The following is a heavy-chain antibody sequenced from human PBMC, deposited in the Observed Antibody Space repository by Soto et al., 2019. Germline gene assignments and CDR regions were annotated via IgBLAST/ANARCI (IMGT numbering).Heavy chain of an antibody. Sequence: QVQLQESGPGLVKPSQTLSLTCTVSGCSISSGGYYWSWLRQHPGNGLEWIGYIYYSGSTYYNPSLKSRVTISVDTSKNQFSLKLSSVTAADTAVYYCARPPGLGYYFDYWGQGTLVTVSS. CDR3: ARPPGLGYYFDY. D-gene: IGHD7-27*01. V-gene: IGHV4-31*03. CDR1: GCSISSGGYY. J-gene: IGHJ4*02. CDR2: IYYSGST.